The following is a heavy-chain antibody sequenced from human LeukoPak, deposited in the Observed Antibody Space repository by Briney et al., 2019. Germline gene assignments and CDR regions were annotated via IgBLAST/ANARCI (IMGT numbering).Heavy chain of an antibody. V-gene: IGHV1-69*04. CDR2: IIPILGIA. D-gene: IGHD4-17*01. CDR3: ASGHDYGDYDY. Sequence: GSSVEVSCKASGGTFSSYAISWVRQAPGQGLEWMGRIIPILGIANYAQKFQGRVTITADKSTSTAYMELSSLRSEDTAVYYCASGHDYGDYDYWGQGTLVTVSS. CDR1: GGTFSSYA. J-gene: IGHJ4*02.